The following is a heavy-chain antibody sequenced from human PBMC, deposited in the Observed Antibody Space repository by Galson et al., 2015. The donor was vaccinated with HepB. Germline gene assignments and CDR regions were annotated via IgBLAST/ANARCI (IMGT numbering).Heavy chain of an antibody. CDR1: GFTFSSYW. J-gene: IGHJ3*02. CDR2: IKQDGSEK. CDR3: ARYPYSNYYDSSGYFNDAFDI. Sequence: SLRLSCAASGFTFSSYWMSWVRQAPGKGLEWVANIKQDGSEKYYVDSVKGRFTISRDNAKNSLYLQMNSLRAEDTAVYYCARYPYSNYYDSSGYFNDAFDIGGQGTMVTVSS. D-gene: IGHD3-22*01. V-gene: IGHV3-7*03.